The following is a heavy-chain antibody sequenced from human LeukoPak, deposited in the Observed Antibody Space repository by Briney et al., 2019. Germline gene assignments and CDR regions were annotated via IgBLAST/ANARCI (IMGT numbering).Heavy chain of an antibody. J-gene: IGHJ5*02. CDR2: ISSSCSNI. Sequence: GGALRLSCGASGFTFSDYHMSWLRQAPGKGLGLVSYISSSCSNIYYADSVKGRFTISRDNPKNSLYLQMHSLRADDTAVYYCARHSSYYDILTGPNWFDPWRRGTLVTVRS. V-gene: IGHV3-11*01. CDR3: ARHSSYYDILTGPNWFDP. CDR1: GFTFSDYH. D-gene: IGHD3-9*01.